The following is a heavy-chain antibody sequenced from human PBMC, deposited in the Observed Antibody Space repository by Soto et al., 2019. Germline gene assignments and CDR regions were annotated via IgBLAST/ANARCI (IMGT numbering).Heavy chain of an antibody. J-gene: IGHJ6*02. Sequence: GGSLRLSCAASGFTFSDYYMSWIRQAPGKGLEWVSYISSSSSYTNYADSVKGRFTISRDNAKNSLYLQMNSLRSEDTAVYYCATLGTTVTTYYYYYGMDVWGQGTTVTVSS. V-gene: IGHV3-11*03. CDR2: ISSSSSYT. CDR3: ATLGTTVTTYYYYYGMDV. CDR1: GFTFSDYY. D-gene: IGHD4-17*01.